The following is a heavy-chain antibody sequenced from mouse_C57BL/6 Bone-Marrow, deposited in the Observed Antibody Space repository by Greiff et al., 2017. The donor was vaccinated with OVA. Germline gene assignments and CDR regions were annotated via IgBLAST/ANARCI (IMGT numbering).Heavy chain of an antibody. CDR2: IYPGDDDT. CDR1: GYAFSKYW. V-gene: IGHV1-80*01. Sequence: VKLMESGAELVRPGSSVKISCKASGYAFSKYWMNWVKQRPGQGLEWIGQIYPGDDDTNYSGQFKGKATLTADRSSSTAYMQLSSLTSEDSAVYFCAKKSGYALDYGGQGTSVTVSS. CDR3: AKKSGYALDY. J-gene: IGHJ4*01.